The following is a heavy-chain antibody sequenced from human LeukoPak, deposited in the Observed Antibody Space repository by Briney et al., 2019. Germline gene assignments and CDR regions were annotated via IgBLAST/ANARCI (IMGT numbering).Heavy chain of an antibody. CDR3: ARGTRIAAALLRQPLH. CDR1: GGSFGSTSYY. J-gene: IGHJ1*01. V-gene: IGHV4-39*07. Sequence: SETLSLTCTVSGGSFGSTSYYWGWIRQPPGKGLEWIVNIYHTGSTYYNPSLKSRVTISVDTSKNQFSLKLSSVTAADTAVYYCARGTRIAAALLRQPLHWGQGTLVTVSS. D-gene: IGHD6-13*01. CDR2: IYHTGST.